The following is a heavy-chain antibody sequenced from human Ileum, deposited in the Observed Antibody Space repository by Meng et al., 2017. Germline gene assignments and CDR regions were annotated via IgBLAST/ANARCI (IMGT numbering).Heavy chain of an antibody. CDR1: GFTFDDSS. V-gene: IGHV3-49*04. D-gene: IGHD2-15*01. Sequence: GESLKISCSASGFTFDDSSMSWVRQAPGKGLEWLGFIRSKFYGGTIEYAPSVRGRFTISRDESRGIAYLQMDSLKTEDTAVYFCARQDSPGANWGQGTLVTVSS. CDR3: ARQDSPGAN. J-gene: IGHJ4*02. CDR2: IRSKFYGGTI.